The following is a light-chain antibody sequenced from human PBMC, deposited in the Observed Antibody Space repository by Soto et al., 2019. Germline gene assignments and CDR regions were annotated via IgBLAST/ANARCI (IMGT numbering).Light chain of an antibody. J-gene: IGLJ1*01. V-gene: IGLV2-14*02. CDR2: DVY. Sequence: QSALTQPASVSGSPGQSITFSCTGTSSDVGSVDLVSWYQQHPGKAPKLLIFDVYSRPSGISNRFSGSKSGNTASLTISGLQAEDEADYYCSSYTTSSSYVFGAGTKLTVL. CDR3: SSYTTSSSYV. CDR1: SSDVGSVDL.